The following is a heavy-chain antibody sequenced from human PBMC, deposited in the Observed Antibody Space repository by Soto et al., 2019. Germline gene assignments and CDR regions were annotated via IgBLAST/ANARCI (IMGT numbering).Heavy chain of an antibody. CDR2: ISYDGSNK. CDR1: GFTFSSYA. V-gene: IGHV3-30-3*01. D-gene: IGHD2-8*01. CDR3: ARGLGLMDL. J-gene: IGHJ4*02. Sequence: GGSLRLSCAASGFTFSSYAMHWVRQAPGKGLEWVAVISYDGSNKYYADSVKGRFTISRDNSKNTLYLQMNSLRAEDTAVYYCARGLGLMDLWGQGTLVTVFS.